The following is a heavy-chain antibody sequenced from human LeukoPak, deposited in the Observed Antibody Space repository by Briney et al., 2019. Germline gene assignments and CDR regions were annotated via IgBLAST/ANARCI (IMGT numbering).Heavy chain of an antibody. Sequence: GGSLRLSCAASGFTFSSYSMNWIRQAPGKGLEWVSSISSSSSYIYYADSLKGRFTIPRDNAKNSLYLQMNSLRAEDTAVYYCARYLATSYYYYYYMDVWGKGTTVTVSS. J-gene: IGHJ6*03. V-gene: IGHV3-21*01. D-gene: IGHD5-12*01. CDR2: ISSSSSYI. CDR1: GFTFSSYS. CDR3: ARYLATSYYYYYYMDV.